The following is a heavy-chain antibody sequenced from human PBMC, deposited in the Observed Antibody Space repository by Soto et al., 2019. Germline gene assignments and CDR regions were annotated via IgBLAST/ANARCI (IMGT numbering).Heavy chain of an antibody. CDR1: GFSLTTSGVG. CDR2: IYWDDDK. Sequence: QITLKESGPTLVKPTQTLTLTCTFSGFSLTTSGVGVGWIRQPPGKALEWLALIYWDDDKRYSPSLKSRLTITRDTSKYQVVLTMTNMDPVDTATYYCAHRFRIAPPGTIGFDYWGQGTLVTVSS. J-gene: IGHJ4*02. V-gene: IGHV2-5*02. D-gene: IGHD6-13*01. CDR3: AHRFRIAPPGTIGFDY.